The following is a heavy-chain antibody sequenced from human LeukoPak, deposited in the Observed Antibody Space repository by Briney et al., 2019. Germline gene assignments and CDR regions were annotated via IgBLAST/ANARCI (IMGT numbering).Heavy chain of an antibody. CDR3: ARDQYCSSTSCYAY. CDR1: GFTVSSNY. D-gene: IGHD2-2*01. V-gene: IGHV3-66*01. CDR2: IYSGGST. Sequence: GGSLRLSCAASGFTVSSNYMSWVRQAPGKGREWVSVIYSGGSTYYADSVKGRFTISRDNSKNTLYLQMNSLRAEDTAVYYCARDQYCSSTSCYAYWGQGTLVTVSS. J-gene: IGHJ4*02.